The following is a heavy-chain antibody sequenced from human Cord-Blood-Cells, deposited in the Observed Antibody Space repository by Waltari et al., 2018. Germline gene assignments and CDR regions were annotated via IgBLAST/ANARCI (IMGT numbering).Heavy chain of an antibody. CDR3: AKLGYGSVDAFDI. V-gene: IGHV3-30*18. D-gene: IGHD3-10*01. CDR2: ISYDGSNK. Sequence: QVQLVESGGGVVQPGRSLRLSCSAPGFPFSSHGMHWVGQAPGKGLEWVAVISYDGSNKYYADSVKGRFTISRDNSKNTLYLQMNSLRAEDTAVYYCAKLGYGSVDAFDIWGQGTMVTVSS. CDR1: GFPFSSHG. J-gene: IGHJ3*02.